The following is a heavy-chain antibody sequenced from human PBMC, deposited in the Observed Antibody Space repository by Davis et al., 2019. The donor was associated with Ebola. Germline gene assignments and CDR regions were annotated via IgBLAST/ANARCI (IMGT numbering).Heavy chain of an antibody. Sequence: PGGSLRLSCAASGFTFSSYGMHWVRQAPGKGLEWVAVISYDGSNKYYADSVKGRFTISRDNSKNTVYLQMDSLRVEDTAMYYCARSYYGGDYFDYWGQGTLVTVSS. CDR3: ARSYYGGDYFDY. J-gene: IGHJ4*02. CDR2: ISYDGSNK. CDR1: GFTFSSYG. D-gene: IGHD3-10*01. V-gene: IGHV3-30*03.